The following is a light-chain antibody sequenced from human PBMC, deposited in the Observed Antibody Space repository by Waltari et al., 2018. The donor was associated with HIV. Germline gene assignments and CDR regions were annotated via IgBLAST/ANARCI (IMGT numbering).Light chain of an antibody. CDR1: SSNIGSNY. Sequence: QSVLTQPPSASGTPGQRVTISCSGSSSNIGSNYVYWYQQLPGTAPKLLIYRNKQRPSGVPDRFSGSKSGTSASRAISGLRSEDEADYYCAAWEDSLSGPVFGGGTKLTVL. CDR3: AAWEDSLSGPV. V-gene: IGLV1-47*01. CDR2: RNK. J-gene: IGLJ2*01.